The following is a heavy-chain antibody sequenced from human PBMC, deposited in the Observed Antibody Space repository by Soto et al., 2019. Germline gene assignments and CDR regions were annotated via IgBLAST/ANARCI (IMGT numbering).Heavy chain of an antibody. CDR3: ARGQRAAAPRYYYYGMDV. Sequence: TGGSLRLSCAASGFTFSSHAMHWVRQATGKGLEWVAVISYDGSNKYYADSVKGRFTISRDNSKNTLYLQMNSLRDEDTAVYYCARGQRAAAPRYYYYGMDVWGQGTTVTVSS. J-gene: IGHJ6*02. V-gene: IGHV3-30-3*01. D-gene: IGHD6-13*01. CDR1: GFTFSSHA. CDR2: ISYDGSNK.